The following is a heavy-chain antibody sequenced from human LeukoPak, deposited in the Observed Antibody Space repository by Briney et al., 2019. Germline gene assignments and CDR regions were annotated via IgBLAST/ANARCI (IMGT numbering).Heavy chain of an antibody. D-gene: IGHD4-17*01. CDR1: GFTFNNYA. J-gene: IGHJ4*02. Sequence: PGGSLRLSCAASGFTFNNYAMNWVRQAPGKGLEWVSSISGGGETTHYADSAKGRFTISRDNSQNTLYLQMSSLRAEDTAVYYCARDYADYVGYFFFDYWGQGTLVTVSS. CDR2: ISGGGETT. V-gene: IGHV3-23*01. CDR3: ARDYADYVGYFFFDY.